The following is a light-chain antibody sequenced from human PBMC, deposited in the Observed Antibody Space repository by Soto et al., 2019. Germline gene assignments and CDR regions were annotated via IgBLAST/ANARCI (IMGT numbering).Light chain of an antibody. CDR3: QQYYNTPYT. J-gene: IGKJ2*01. CDR1: QSVLYSSNNKNY. CDR2: WAS. V-gene: IGKV4-1*01. Sequence: DIVMTQSPDSLAVSLGERATINCKSSQSVLYSSNNKNYLAWYQQKPGQPPKLLIYWASTRESGVPDRFSGGGSATDFTLTISSLQAEDVAVYYCQQYYNTPYTFGQGTKLEIK.